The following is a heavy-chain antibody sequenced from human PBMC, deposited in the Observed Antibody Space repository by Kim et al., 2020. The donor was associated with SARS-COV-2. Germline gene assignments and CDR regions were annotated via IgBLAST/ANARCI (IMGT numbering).Heavy chain of an antibody. CDR1: GGSISSGDYY. CDR3: AGVPQAVAGFYYYYYGIDV. J-gene: IGHJ6*02. CDR2: IYYSGST. V-gene: IGHV4-30-4*01. D-gene: IGHD6-19*01. Sequence: SETLSLTCTVSGGSISSGDYYWSWIRQPPGKGLEWIGYIYYSGSTYYNPSLKSRVTISVDTSKNQFSLKLSFVTAADTAVYYCAGVPQAVAGFYYYYYGIDVSGPGTTVTVS.